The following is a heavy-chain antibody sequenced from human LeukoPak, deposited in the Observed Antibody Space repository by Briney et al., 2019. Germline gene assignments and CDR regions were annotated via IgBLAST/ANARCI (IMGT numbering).Heavy chain of an antibody. V-gene: IGHV4-59*08. CDR1: GGAITGNY. CDR3: ARQFPPYHSGSHYFDN. Sequence: PSETLSLTCNVSGGAITGNYWGCLRQSPQGGLEWIGFIYFNGMTKYSPSLGRRVTISVDTSKNQFSLRLTSVTAADTAVYFCARQFPPYHSGSHYFDNWGQGMQVTVSS. D-gene: IGHD3-10*01. J-gene: IGHJ4*02. CDR2: IYFNGMT.